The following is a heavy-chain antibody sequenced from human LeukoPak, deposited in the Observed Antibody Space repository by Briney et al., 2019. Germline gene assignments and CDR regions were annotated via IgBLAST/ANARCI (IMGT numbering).Heavy chain of an antibody. V-gene: IGHV1-69*06. CDR2: IIPIFGTA. J-gene: IGHJ4*02. CDR1: GGTFSSYA. CDR3: ATVWELGGY. D-gene: IGHD1-26*01. Sequence: SVKVSCKASGGTFSSYAISWVRQAPGQGLEWMGGIIPIFGTAIYAQKFQGRVTMTEDTSTDTAYMELSSLRSEDTAVYYCATVWELGGYWGQGTLVTVSS.